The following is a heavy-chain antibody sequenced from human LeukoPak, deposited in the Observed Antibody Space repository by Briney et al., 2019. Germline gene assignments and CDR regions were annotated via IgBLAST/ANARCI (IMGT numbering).Heavy chain of an antibody. CDR1: GYTLTELS. CDR3: ATGVAVAVGYWFGP. J-gene: IGHJ5*02. Sequence: ASVKVSCKVSGYTLTELSMHWVRQAPGKGLEWMGGFDPEDGETIYAQKFQGRVTMTEDTSTDTAYMELSSLRSEDTAVYYCATGVAVAVGYWFGPWGQGTLVTVSS. D-gene: IGHD6-19*01. CDR2: FDPEDGET. V-gene: IGHV1-24*01.